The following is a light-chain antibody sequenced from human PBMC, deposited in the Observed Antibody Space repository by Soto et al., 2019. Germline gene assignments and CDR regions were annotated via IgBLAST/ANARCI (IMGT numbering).Light chain of an antibody. CDR3: QQYNDWPPIT. CDR1: QSVSNN. CDR2: YAS. Sequence: EIMMTQSPATLSVSPGESATLSCRASQSVSNNLAWYQHKPGQAPRLLIYYASTRATGIPARFSGSGSGTEFTPTISSLQSEDFALYYCQQYNDWPPITFGQGTRLEMK. J-gene: IGKJ5*01. V-gene: IGKV3-15*01.